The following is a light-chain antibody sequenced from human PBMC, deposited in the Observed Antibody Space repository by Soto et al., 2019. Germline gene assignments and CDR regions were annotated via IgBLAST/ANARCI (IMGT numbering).Light chain of an antibody. V-gene: IGKV3-20*01. CDR3: QQFGSPFT. CDR2: GAS. CDR1: QSVSSSY. J-gene: IGKJ3*01. Sequence: EIVLTQSPGTLSLSPGERATLSCRASQSVSSSYLAWYQPIPGQAPRLLIYGASTRATGIPDRFSGSGSGTAFTLTISRLEPEDFAVYYCQQFGSPFTFGPGTKVDLK.